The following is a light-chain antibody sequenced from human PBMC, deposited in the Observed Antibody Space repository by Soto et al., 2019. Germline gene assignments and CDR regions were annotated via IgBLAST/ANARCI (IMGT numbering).Light chain of an antibody. J-gene: IGKJ2*01. CDR2: AAS. V-gene: IGKV1-9*01. Sequence: DIQLTQSPSFLSASVGDRVTITCRASQGISSYLAWYQQKPGKAPKLLIYAASTLQSGVPSRFSGSGSGTEFTLTISSLQPEDVATYYGQQLNSYPYTFGQGTKLEIK. CDR3: QQLNSYPYT. CDR1: QGISSY.